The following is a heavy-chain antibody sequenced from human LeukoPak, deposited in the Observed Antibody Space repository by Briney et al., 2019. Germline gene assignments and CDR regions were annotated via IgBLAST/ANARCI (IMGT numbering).Heavy chain of an antibody. CDR1: GFTFSNYG. V-gene: IGHV3-33*01. D-gene: IGHD5-12*01. J-gene: IGHJ4*02. CDR3: ARAYSRESGYDFVFEN. CDR2: IRYDGSTK. Sequence: GRSLRLSCAASGFTFSNYGVHWVRQAPGKGLEGEAVIRYDGSTKYYADSVKGRFTISRDNSKNTVYLEMNSLRAEDTAVYYCARAYSRESGYDFVFENWGQGTLVSVSS.